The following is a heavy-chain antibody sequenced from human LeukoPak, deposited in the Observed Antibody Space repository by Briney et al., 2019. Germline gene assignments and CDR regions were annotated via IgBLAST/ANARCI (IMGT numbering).Heavy chain of an antibody. D-gene: IGHD3-22*01. CDR2: IWYDGSNK. V-gene: IGHV3-33*01. CDR1: GFTFSSYG. Sequence: GRSLRLSCAASGFTFSSYGMHWVRQAPGKGLEWVAVIWYDGSNKYYADSVKGRFTISRDNSKNTLYLQMNSLRAEDTAVYYCATESYYDSSGYYFDYWGQGTLVTVSS. J-gene: IGHJ4*02. CDR3: ATESYYDSSGYYFDY.